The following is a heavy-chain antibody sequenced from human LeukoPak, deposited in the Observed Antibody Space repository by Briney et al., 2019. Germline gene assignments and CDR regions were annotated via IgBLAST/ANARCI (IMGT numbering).Heavy chain of an antibody. V-gene: IGHV4-59*08. CDR1: GGSISSYY. Sequence: PSETLSLTCTVSGGSISSYYWGWIRQPPAKGLEWIGYIYYSGSTNYNPSLKSRVTISVDTSKNQFSLKLSSVTAADTAVYYCARLAIAAAGTFDYWGQGTLVTVSS. CDR3: ARLAIAAAGTFDY. D-gene: IGHD6-13*01. J-gene: IGHJ4*02. CDR2: IYYSGST.